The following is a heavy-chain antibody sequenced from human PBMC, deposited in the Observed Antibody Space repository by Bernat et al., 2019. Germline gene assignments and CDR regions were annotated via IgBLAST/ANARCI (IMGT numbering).Heavy chain of an antibody. CDR3: AREGYFDWSDYYYGMDV. CDR2: ISAYNGNT. Sequence: QVQLVQSGAEVKKPGASVKVSCNASGYTFTSYGISWVRQAPGQGLEWMGWISAYNGNTNYAQKLQGRVTMTTDTSTSTAYMELRSLRSDATAVYYCAREGYFDWSDYYYGMDVWGQGTTVTVSS. D-gene: IGHD3-9*01. V-gene: IGHV1-18*01. CDR1: GYTFTSYG. J-gene: IGHJ6*02.